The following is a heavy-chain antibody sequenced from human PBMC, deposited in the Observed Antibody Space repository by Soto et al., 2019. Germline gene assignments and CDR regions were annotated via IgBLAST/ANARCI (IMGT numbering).Heavy chain of an antibody. CDR3: ARGISPWKPPSSYYYMDV. D-gene: IGHD1-1*01. V-gene: IGHV1-18*01. CDR1: GYTFTSYG. Sequence: ASVKVSCKASGYTFTSYGISWVRQAPGQGLEWMGWISAYNGNTNYAQKLQGRVTMTTDTSTSTAYMELRSLRSDDTAVYYCARGISPWKPPSSYYYMDVCGEGTTVTLP. CDR2: ISAYNGNT. J-gene: IGHJ6*03.